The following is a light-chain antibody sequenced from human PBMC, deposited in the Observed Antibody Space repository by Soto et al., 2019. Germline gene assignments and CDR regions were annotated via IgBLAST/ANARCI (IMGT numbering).Light chain of an antibody. CDR1: RSVGSK. CDR2: GVS. J-gene: IGKJ1*01. CDR3: QQYNKWPRT. V-gene: IGKV3-15*01. Sequence: IVITQAPGALSVSLGERATLSCRASRSVGSKLSWYQQTPGQPPRLLIHGVSTRATGVPARFSGSGSATGFTLAISSLQSEDCTVYYCQQYNKWPRTVGQGNKVDSK.